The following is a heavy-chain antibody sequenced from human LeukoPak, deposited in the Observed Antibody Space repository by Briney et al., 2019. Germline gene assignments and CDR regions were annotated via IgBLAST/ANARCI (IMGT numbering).Heavy chain of an antibody. Sequence: GRSLRLSCAASGFTFSSYAMDWVRQAPGKGLEWVAVIWYDGSNKYYADSVKGRFTISRDNSKNTLYLQMNSLRAEDTAVYYCARGVYSTDYWGQGTLVTVSS. CDR1: GFTFSSYA. V-gene: IGHV3-33*08. CDR2: IWYDGSNK. J-gene: IGHJ4*02. CDR3: ARGVYSTDY. D-gene: IGHD4-11*01.